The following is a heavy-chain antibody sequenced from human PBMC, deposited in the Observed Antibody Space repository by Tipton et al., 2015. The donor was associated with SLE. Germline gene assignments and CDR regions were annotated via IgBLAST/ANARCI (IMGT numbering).Heavy chain of an antibody. V-gene: IGHV4-39*07. D-gene: IGHD5-24*01. J-gene: IGHJ4*02. Sequence: TLSLTCTVSGDSISRSSYCWGWIRQPPGKGLEWIGSMCYRGTTYYNPSLKSRVTISVDTSKNQLSLKLRSVTAADTAVYYCARDAVDGYRGGAVDSWGQGTLVTVSS. CDR3: ARDAVDGYRGGAVDS. CDR1: GDSISRSSYC. CDR2: MCYRGTT.